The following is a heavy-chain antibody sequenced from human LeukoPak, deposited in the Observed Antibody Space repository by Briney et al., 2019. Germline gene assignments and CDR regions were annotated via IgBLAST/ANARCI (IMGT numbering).Heavy chain of an antibody. J-gene: IGHJ4*02. V-gene: IGHV4-34*01. D-gene: IGHD4-23*01. CDR1: GGSFSGYY. Sequence: NSSETLSLTCAVYGGSFSGYYWSWIRQPPGKGLEWIGEIHHSGSTNYNPSLKSRVTISVDTSKNQFSLELSSVTAADTAVYYCARESMTTVVTGFDYWGQGTLVTVSS. CDR2: IHHSGST. CDR3: ARESMTTVVTGFDY.